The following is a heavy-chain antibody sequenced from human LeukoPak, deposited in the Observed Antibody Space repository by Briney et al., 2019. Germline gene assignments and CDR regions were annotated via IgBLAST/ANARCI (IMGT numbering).Heavy chain of an antibody. CDR1: GFTFSSNW. J-gene: IGHJ4*02. V-gene: IGHV3-74*01. D-gene: IGHD6-13*01. Sequence: GGSLRLSCAASGFTFSSNWMHWVRQAPGKGLEWVSSINTDGSSTNYADSVKGRFTISRDNAKNTLYLQMNSLRVEDTAVYYCASTNIAAPGRAFDSWGQGTLVTVSS. CDR2: INTDGSST. CDR3: ASTNIAAPGRAFDS.